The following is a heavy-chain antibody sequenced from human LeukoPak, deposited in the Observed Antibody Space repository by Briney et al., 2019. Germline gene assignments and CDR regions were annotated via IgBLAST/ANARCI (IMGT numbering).Heavy chain of an antibody. CDR3: VRGHCSGDSCYRAPFDF. J-gene: IGHJ4*02. CDR2: IYTSGST. V-gene: IGHV4-4*07. Sequence: SETLSLTCTVSGGSISSYYWSWIRQPAGKGLEWIGRIYTSGSTNYNPSLKSRVTISVDTSKNHFSLKLSSVTAADTAVYYCVRGHCSGDSCYRAPFDFWGQGTLVTVSS. D-gene: IGHD2-15*01. CDR1: GGSISSYY.